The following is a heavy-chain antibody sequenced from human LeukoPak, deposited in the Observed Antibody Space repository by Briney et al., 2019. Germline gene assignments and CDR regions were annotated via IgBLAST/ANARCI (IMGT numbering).Heavy chain of an antibody. D-gene: IGHD6-19*01. CDR2: IYTSGST. J-gene: IGHJ4*02. CDR1: GVSISSYY. V-gene: IGHV4-4*07. CDR3: ARDRGSSGWGGDY. Sequence: SETLSLTCTVSGVSISSYYRSWIRQPPGKGLEWIGRIYTSGSTNYNPSLKSRVTMSVDTSKNQFSLKLSSVTAADTAVYYCARDRGSSGWGGDYWGQGTLVTVSS.